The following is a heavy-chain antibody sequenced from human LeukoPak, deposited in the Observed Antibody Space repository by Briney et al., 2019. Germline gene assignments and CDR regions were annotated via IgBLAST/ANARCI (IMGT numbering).Heavy chain of an antibody. CDR2: IVVGSGNT. Sequence: ASVKVSCKASGFTFTSSAMQWVRQARGQRLEWIGWIVVGSGNTNYAQKFQERVTITRDMSTSTAYMELSSLRSEDTAVYYCASRPLRYYYYGMDVWGQRTTVTVSS. V-gene: IGHV1-58*02. D-gene: IGHD3-16*01. CDR1: GFTFTSSA. CDR3: ASRPLRYYYYGMDV. J-gene: IGHJ6*02.